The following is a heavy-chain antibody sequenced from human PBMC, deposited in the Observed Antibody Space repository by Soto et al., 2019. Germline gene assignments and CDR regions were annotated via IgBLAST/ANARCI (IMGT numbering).Heavy chain of an antibody. Sequence: QVQLVESGGGVVQPGRSLRLSCAASGFTFSTYGMHWVRQAPGKGLEWVAVISYDGSITHYADSLKGRFTISRDNSKHTLFLQIYSLSAEDTAVYYCAKDPFMAPDVTATHDYWGQGTLVTVSS. CDR1: GFTFSTYG. CDR2: ISYDGSIT. CDR3: AKDPFMAPDVTATHDY. J-gene: IGHJ4*02. D-gene: IGHD3-10*01. V-gene: IGHV3-30*18.